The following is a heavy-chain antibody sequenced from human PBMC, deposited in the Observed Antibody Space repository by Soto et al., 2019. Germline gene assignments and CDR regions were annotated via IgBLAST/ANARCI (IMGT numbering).Heavy chain of an antibody. D-gene: IGHD2-2*01. Sequence: GGSLRLSCVASGFSFSPYDMNWVRQAPGKGLEWVAGLTGSGDDTYYADSVKGRFTISRVNSKNILYLQMDNLRVDDTALYYCVSERKGYFDPWGQGTLVTVSS. V-gene: IGHV3-23*01. CDR1: GFSFSPYD. CDR2: LTGSGDDT. CDR3: VSERKGYFDP. J-gene: IGHJ5*02.